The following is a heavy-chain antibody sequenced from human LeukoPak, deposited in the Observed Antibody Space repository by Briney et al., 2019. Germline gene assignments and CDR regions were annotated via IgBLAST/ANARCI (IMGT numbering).Heavy chain of an antibody. D-gene: IGHD1-26*01. CDR2: IIYGGGST. J-gene: IGHJ3*02. Sequence: GGSLRLSCAASGFTFSSYAMSWVRQAPGKGLEWVATIIYGGGSTYYADSVKGRFAISRDSTKNTLYLQMNGLRGEDTAVYYCSKDDGGSPPDEFDIWGQGTLVTVSS. V-gene: IGHV3-23*01. CDR3: SKDDGGSPPDEFDI. CDR1: GFTFSSYA.